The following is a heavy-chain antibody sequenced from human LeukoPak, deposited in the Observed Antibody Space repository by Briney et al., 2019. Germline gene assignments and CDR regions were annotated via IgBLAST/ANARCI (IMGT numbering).Heavy chain of an antibody. V-gene: IGHV5-10-1*01. J-gene: IGHJ6*02. D-gene: IGHD5-18*01. CDR1: GYSFTSYW. CDR2: IDPSDSYT. Sequence: GESLKFSCKGSGYSFTSYWISWVRQMPGKGLEWMGRIDPSDSYTNYSPSFQGHVTISADKSISTAYLQWSSLKASDTAMYYCARVDTAMVSGYYYGMDVWGQGTTVTVSS. CDR3: ARVDTAMVSGYYYGMDV.